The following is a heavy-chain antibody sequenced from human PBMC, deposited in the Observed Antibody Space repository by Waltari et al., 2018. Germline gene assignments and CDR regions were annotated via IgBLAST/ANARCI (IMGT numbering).Heavy chain of an antibody. V-gene: IGHV1-18*01. CDR3: ARRFGARASSGYLSYYYYYYMDV. J-gene: IGHJ6*03. D-gene: IGHD3-22*01. CDR2: ISAYNGNT. CDR1: GYTFTSYG. Sequence: QVQLVQSGAEVKKPGASVKVSCKASGYTFTSYGISWVRQAPGQGLEWMGWISAYNGNTNYARKLQGRVTMTPDTSTSTAYMELRSLRSDDTAVYYCARRFGARASSGYLSYYYYYYMDVWGKGTTVTVSS.